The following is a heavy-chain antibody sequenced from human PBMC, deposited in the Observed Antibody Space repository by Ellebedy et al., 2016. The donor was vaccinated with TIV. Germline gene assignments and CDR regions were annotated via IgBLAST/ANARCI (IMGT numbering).Heavy chain of an antibody. CDR1: GGSFSGYY. CDR3: ARGGTFSQGLWYFDY. V-gene: IGHV4-34*01. CDR2: IHHSGNT. Sequence: SETLSLTCAVYGGSFSGYYWSWIRQPPGKGLEWIGAIHHSGNTNYNPSLKSRVTISVDTSKNQFSLNLNSVTAADTAAYYCARGGTFSQGLWYFDYWGQGTLVTVSS. J-gene: IGHJ4*02. D-gene: IGHD2-21*01.